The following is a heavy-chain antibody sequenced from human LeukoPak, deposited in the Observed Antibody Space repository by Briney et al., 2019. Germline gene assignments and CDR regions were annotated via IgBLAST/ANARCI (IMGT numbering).Heavy chain of an antibody. CDR1: GFSLSTSGVG. CDR2: IYWDDDK. J-gene: IGHJ4*02. Sequence: SGPTLVKPTQTLTLTCTFSGFSLSTSGVGVGWIHQPPGKALEWLALIYWDDDKRYSPSLKSRLTITKDTSKNQVVLTMTNMDPVDTATYYCALGYYYDSSGSTFDYWGQGTLVTVSS. V-gene: IGHV2-5*02. D-gene: IGHD3-22*01. CDR3: ALGYYYDSSGSTFDY.